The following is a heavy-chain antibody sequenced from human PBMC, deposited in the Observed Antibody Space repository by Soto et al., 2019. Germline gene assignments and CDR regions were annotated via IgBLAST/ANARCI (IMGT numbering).Heavy chain of an antibody. J-gene: IGHJ6*02. CDR3: ERDYALLTTVTTYYSYGMDV. CDR2: INPSGGST. V-gene: IGHV1-46*01. D-gene: IGHD4-17*01. Sequence: VASVKVSCKASGYTFTSYYMHWVRQAPGQGLEWMGIINPSGGSTSYAQKFQGRVTMTRDTSTSTVYMELSSLRSEDTAVYYCERDYALLTTVTTYYSYGMDVWGQGTTVTVSS. CDR1: GYTFTSYY.